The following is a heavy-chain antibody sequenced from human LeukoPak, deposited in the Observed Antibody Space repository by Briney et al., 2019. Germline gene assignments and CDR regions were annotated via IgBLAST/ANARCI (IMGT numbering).Heavy chain of an antibody. Sequence: PGGSLRLSCAASGFTFSSYAMSWVRQAPGKGLEWVSAISGSGGSTYYADSVKGRFTISRDNSKNTLYLQMNSLRAEDTAVYYCAKVGSFEYYDSSGYPDAFDIWGQGTMVTVSS. D-gene: IGHD3-22*01. V-gene: IGHV3-23*01. CDR2: ISGSGGST. CDR3: AKVGSFEYYDSSGYPDAFDI. J-gene: IGHJ3*02. CDR1: GFTFSSYA.